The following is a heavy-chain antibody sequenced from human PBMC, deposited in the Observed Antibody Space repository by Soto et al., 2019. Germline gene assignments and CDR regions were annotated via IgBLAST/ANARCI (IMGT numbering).Heavy chain of an antibody. D-gene: IGHD1-1*01. CDR2: ISYDGSNK. CDR1: GFTFSSYA. V-gene: IGHV3-30-3*01. Sequence: GVSLRLSCAASGFTFSSYAMHWVRQAPGKGLEWVAVISYDGSNKYYADSVKGRFTISRDNSKNTLYLQMNSLRAEDTAVYYCARAKWKDHGGNHDAFDIWGQGPMVTVSS. CDR3: ARAKWKDHGGNHDAFDI. J-gene: IGHJ3*02.